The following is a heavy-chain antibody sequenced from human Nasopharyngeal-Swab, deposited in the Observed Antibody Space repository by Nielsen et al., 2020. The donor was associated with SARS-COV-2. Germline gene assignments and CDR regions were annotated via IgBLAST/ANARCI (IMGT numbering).Heavy chain of an antibody. D-gene: IGHD1-26*01. J-gene: IGHJ4*02. V-gene: IGHV1-8*01. CDR3: ARWEKGDY. CDR2: MNPGSGFK. Sequence: VRQMPGKGLEWMGCMNPGSGFKDYAQSFQGRVTMTWNTSISTAYMEISSLRSEDTAVYYCARWEKGDYWGQGTLVTVSS.